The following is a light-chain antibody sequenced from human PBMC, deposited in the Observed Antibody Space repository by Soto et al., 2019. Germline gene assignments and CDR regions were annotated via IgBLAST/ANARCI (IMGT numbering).Light chain of an antibody. CDR2: AAS. J-gene: IGKJ4*01. Sequence: DIQMTQSPSSLSASVGDRVTITCRASQGISNYLAWYQQKPGKVPELLIYAASTLQSGVPSRFSGSGSGTAFSTTIRGLPGEDVATYYCHKYNQAPTFGGGTKVEIK. V-gene: IGKV1-27*01. CDR1: QGISNY. CDR3: HKYNQAPT.